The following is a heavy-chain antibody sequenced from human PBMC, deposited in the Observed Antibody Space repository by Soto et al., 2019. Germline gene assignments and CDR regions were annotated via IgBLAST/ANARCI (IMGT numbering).Heavy chain of an antibody. V-gene: IGHV4-31*03. CDR2: IFYSGST. CDR1: GGSISSGGYY. Sequence: SETLSLTCTVSGGSISSGGYYWSWIRQHPGKGLEWIGNIFYSGSTSYNPSLKSRVTISLDTSKNQFSLKLSSVTAADTALYYCERDPGYYGMDVWGQGTTVTVSS. CDR3: ERDPGYYGMDV. J-gene: IGHJ6*02.